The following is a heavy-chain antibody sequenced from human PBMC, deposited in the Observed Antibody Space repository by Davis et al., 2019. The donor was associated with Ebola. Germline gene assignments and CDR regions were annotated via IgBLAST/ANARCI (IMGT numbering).Heavy chain of an antibody. CDR3: AKDLTSYYGSGDFFDY. D-gene: IGHD3-10*01. J-gene: IGHJ4*02. CDR1: GFLFSSYA. CDR2: ISASGGAT. Sequence: PSETLSLTCAASGFLFSSYAMSWVRQAPGRGLEWVSSISASGGATFYADSAKGRIVMSRDNYNDTLYLRMNNLRAEDTAIYYCAKDLTSYYGSGDFFDYWGQGILVTVSS. V-gene: IGHV3-23*01.